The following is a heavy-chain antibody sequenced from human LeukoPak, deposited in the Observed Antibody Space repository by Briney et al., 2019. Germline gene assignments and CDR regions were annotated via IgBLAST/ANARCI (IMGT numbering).Heavy chain of an antibody. CDR3: ARTHTTFFDY. Sequence: GGSLRLSCAASGFTFNTYTMNWVRQAPGKGLEWVSYISGSSGIIDYADSVRGRFTISRDNAKNSLYLQMNSLRAEDTAVYYCARTHTTFFDYWGQGTLVTVSS. D-gene: IGHD1-1*01. J-gene: IGHJ4*02. CDR1: GFTFNTYT. V-gene: IGHV3-48*01. CDR2: ISGSSGII.